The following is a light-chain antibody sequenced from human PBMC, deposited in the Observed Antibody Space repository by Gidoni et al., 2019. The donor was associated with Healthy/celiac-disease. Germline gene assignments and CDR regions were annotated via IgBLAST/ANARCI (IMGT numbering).Light chain of an antibody. CDR3: MQALQTPYT. Sequence: DSVMTKYPLSLPVTPGEPASISCRSSQSLLHSNGYNYLDWYLQKPGQSPQLLIYLGSNRASGVPDRFSGSGSGTDFTLKISRVEAEDVGVYYCMQALQTPYTFGQGTKLEIK. V-gene: IGKV2-28*01. CDR1: QSLLHSNGYNY. J-gene: IGKJ2*01. CDR2: LGS.